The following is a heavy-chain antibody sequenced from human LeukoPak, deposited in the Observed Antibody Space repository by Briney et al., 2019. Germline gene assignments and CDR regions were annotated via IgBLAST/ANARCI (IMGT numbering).Heavy chain of an antibody. CDR1: GFTFSSYA. CDR3: ARGSFFDSSGYGGYYYGMDV. CDR2: ISYDGSNK. Sequence: GGSLRLSCAASGFTFSSYAMHWVRQAPGKGLEWVAVISYDGSNKYYADSVKGRFTISRDNSKNTLYLQMNSLRAEDTAVYYCARGSFFDSSGYGGYYYGMDVWGQGTTVTVSS. V-gene: IGHV3-30*14. J-gene: IGHJ6*02. D-gene: IGHD3-22*01.